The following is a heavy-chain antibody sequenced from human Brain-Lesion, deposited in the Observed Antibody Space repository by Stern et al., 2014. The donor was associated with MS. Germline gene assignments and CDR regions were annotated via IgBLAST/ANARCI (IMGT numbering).Heavy chain of an antibody. Sequence: QVQLVESGPGLVKPSQTLSLSCTVSGGSISSGGYYWSWIRQPAGKGLEWIGRIFNSGSTSYNPPLKSRVTRSIDTPKTQFSLRLNPMTAADTAVYYCARGRVVPGFQYYATDVWGQGTTVIVSS. D-gene: IGHD2-2*01. CDR2: IFNSGST. J-gene: IGHJ6*02. CDR1: GGSISSGGYY. V-gene: IGHV4-61*02. CDR3: ARGRVVPGFQYYATDV.